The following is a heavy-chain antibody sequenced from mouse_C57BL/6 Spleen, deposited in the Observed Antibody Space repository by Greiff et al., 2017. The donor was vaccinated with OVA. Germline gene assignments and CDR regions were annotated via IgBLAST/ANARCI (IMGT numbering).Heavy chain of an antibody. CDR3: ARDGDWGAMDY. CDR1: GYSITSGYY. CDR2: ISYDGSN. D-gene: IGHD4-1*01. Sequence: EESGPGLVKPSQSLSLTCSVTGYSITSGYYWNWIRQFPGNKLEWMGYISYDGSNNYNPSLKNRISITRDTSKNQFFLKLNSVTTEDTATYYCARDGDWGAMDYWGQGTSVTVSS. J-gene: IGHJ4*01. V-gene: IGHV3-6*01.